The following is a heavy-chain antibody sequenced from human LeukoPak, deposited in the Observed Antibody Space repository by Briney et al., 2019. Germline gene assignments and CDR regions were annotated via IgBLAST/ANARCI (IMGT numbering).Heavy chain of an antibody. D-gene: IGHD1-26*01. V-gene: IGHV3-21*01. Sequence: PGGSLRLSCAASGFTFSSYSMNWVRQAPGKGLEWVASISSSSSYIYYADSGKGRFTISRDNAKNSLYLQMNSLRAEDTAVYYCARDYSLRSHFDYWGQGTLVTVSS. CDR3: ARDYSLRSHFDY. CDR1: GFTFSSYS. J-gene: IGHJ4*02. CDR2: ISSSSSYI.